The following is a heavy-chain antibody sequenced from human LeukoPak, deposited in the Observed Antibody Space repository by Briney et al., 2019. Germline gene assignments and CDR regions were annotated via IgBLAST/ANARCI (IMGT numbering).Heavy chain of an antibody. CDR3: ARGRYRLVEWLSRPNWFDP. V-gene: IGHV3-21*04. D-gene: IGHD3-3*01. J-gene: IGHJ5*02. CDR1: GFTFSSYS. Sequence: PGGSLRLSCAASGFTFSSYSMNWVRQAPGKGLEWVSSISSSSSYIYYADSVKGRFTISRDNAKNSLYLQMNSLRSEDTAVYYCARGRYRLVEWLSRPNWFDPWGQGTLVTVSS. CDR2: ISSSSSYI.